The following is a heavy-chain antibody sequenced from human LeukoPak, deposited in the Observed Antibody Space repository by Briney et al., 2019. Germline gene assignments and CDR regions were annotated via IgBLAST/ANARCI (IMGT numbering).Heavy chain of an antibody. CDR1: GYTFTGYY. CDR2: INPNSGGT. CDR3: ARDQGGYWYYFDY. Sequence: ASVKVSCKASGYTFTGYYMHWVRQAPGQGLEWMGWINPNSGGTNYAQKFQGRVTMTRDASISTAYMELSRLRSDDTAVYYCARDQGGYWYYFDYWGQGTLVTVSS. J-gene: IGHJ4*02. V-gene: IGHV1-2*02. D-gene: IGHD3-22*01.